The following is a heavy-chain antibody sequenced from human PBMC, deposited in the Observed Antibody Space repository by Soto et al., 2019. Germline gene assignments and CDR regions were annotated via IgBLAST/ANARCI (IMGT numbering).Heavy chain of an antibody. CDR2: MNPNSGNT. V-gene: IGHV1-8*01. CDR3: TRGRVAARQYDS. J-gene: IGHJ4*02. Sequence: QVQLVQSGAEVRKPGASVKVSCKASGYTFTSYDINWVRQATGQGLEWMGWMNPNSGNTGYAQKFQGRVTRTRNTSISTAYLELSSLTSEDTAVYYCTRGRVAARQYDSWGQGTLVTVSS. CDR1: GYTFTSYD. D-gene: IGHD6-6*01.